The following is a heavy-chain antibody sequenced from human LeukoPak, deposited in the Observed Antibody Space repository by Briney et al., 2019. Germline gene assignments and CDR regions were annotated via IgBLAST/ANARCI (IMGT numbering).Heavy chain of an antibody. D-gene: IGHD6-19*01. CDR2: ISAGGGNT. CDR3: ASDTSGWNTPRYYSYYGMDV. V-gene: IGHV3-23*01. CDR1: GFTFSTFA. Sequence: GGSLRLSCAASGFTFSTFAFSWVRQAPGKGLEWVSGISAGGGNTYYADSVKGRFTISRDNSKNTLYLQMNSLRAEDTAVYYCASDTSGWNTPRYYSYYGMDVWGQGTTVTVSS. J-gene: IGHJ6*02.